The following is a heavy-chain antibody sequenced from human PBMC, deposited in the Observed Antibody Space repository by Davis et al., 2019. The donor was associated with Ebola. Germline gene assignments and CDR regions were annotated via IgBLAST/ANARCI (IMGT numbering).Heavy chain of an antibody. D-gene: IGHD6-6*01. V-gene: IGHV1-69*04. CDR1: GGTFSSHT. CDR3: AREKAEYSSSSTLGY. CDR2: IIPILGIA. Sequence: SVKVSCKASGGTFSSHTISWVRQAPGQGLEWMGRIIPILGIAKYAQKFQGRVTITADKSTSTAYMELSSLRSEDTAVYYCAREKAEYSSSSTLGYWGQGTLVTVSS. J-gene: IGHJ4*02.